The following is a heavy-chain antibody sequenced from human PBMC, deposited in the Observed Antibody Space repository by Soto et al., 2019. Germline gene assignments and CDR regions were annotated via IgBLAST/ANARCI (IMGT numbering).Heavy chain of an antibody. CDR2: INHSGST. Sequence: QVQLQQWGAGLLKPSETLSLTCAVYGGSFSGYYWSWIRQPPGKGLEWIGEINHSGSTNYNPSLKCRVTISVDTSKNHFSLKLSSVTAADTAMYYCARTATAALPYYFDYWGQGTLVTVSS. CDR3: ARTATAALPYYFDY. D-gene: IGHD2-2*01. CDR1: GGSFSGYY. V-gene: IGHV4-34*01. J-gene: IGHJ4*02.